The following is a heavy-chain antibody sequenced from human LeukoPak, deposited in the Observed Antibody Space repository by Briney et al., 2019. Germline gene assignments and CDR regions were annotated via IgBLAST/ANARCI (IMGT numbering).Heavy chain of an antibody. Sequence: PGGSLRLSCAASGFSFSSYNMNWVRQAPGKGLEWVSSISSSSSYIYYADSVKGRFTISRDNAKNSLYLQMNSLRAEDTAVYYCARPRDYDILTGSLYWGQGTLVTVSS. CDR1: GFSFSSYN. D-gene: IGHD3-9*01. V-gene: IGHV3-21*01. CDR3: ARPRDYDILTGSLY. J-gene: IGHJ4*02. CDR2: ISSSSSYI.